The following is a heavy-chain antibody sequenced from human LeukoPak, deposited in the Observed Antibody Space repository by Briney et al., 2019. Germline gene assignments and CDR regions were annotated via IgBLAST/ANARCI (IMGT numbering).Heavy chain of an antibody. J-gene: IGHJ4*02. CDR2: INPNSGGT. Sequence: ASVKVSCKASGYTFTGYFPHWVRRAPGQGFERMGWINPNSGGTYYTQRFQGRVTMTRDTSISTAYMELSSLRSDDTAVYYCARAQSLTAPAGTFANSWGQGTLVTVSS. D-gene: IGHD6-13*01. CDR3: ARAQSLTAPAGTFANS. CDR1: GYTFTGYF. V-gene: IGHV1-2*02.